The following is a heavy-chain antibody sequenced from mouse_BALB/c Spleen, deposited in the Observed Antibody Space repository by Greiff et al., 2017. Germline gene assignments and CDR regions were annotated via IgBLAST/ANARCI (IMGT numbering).Heavy chain of an antibody. Sequence: VKLMESGAELVRPGSSVKISCKASGYAFSSYWMNWVKQRPGQGLEWIGQIYPGDGDTNYNGKFKGKATLTADKSSSTAYMQLSSLTSEDSAVYFCAREGTTVVPFAYWGQGTLVTVSA. D-gene: IGHD1-1*01. CDR2: IYPGDGDT. V-gene: IGHV1-80*01. J-gene: IGHJ3*01. CDR3: AREGTTVVPFAY. CDR1: GYAFSSYW.